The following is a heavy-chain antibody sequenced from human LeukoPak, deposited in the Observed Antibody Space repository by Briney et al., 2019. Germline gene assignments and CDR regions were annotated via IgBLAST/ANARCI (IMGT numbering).Heavy chain of an antibody. D-gene: IGHD3-3*01. CDR1: GFTFSSYA. J-gene: IGHJ6*02. V-gene: IGHV3-23*01. CDR3: AKLGSFGVVIKYYYYGIDV. CDR2: ISGSGGST. Sequence: PGGSLRLSCAASGFTFSSYAMSWVRQAPGKGLEWVSAISGSGGSTYYADSVKGRFTISRDNSKNTLYLQMNSLRAEDTAVYYCAKLGSFGVVIKYYYYGIDVWGQGTTVAVSS.